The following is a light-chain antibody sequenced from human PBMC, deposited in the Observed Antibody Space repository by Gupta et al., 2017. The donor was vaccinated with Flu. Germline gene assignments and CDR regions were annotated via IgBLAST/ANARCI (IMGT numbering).Light chain of an antibody. CDR1: NVGSQS. CDR3: QVWYSVRDEGV. J-gene: IGLJ3*02. V-gene: IGLV3-21*02. CDR2: DDK. Sequence: SSVLTQPPSVSVATGQPARIHCGGTNVGSQSVHWYQQKAGQVPVLVIYDDKDRPSGIPDRFSGSNSGNTATLFITRVEVGDEADSYCQVWYSVRDEGVFGGGTELTVL.